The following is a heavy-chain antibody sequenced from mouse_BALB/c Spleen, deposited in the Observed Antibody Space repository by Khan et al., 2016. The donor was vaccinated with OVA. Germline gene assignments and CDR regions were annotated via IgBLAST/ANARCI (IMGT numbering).Heavy chain of an antibody. V-gene: IGHV9-1*02. CDR2: INTLTGEP. D-gene: IGHD3-3*01. CDR1: GYTFTNFR. Sequence: QIQLVQSGPELRKPGETVKISCQTSGYTFTNFRVNWVKQTPGMGLKWMGCINTLTGEPTYADDFKGRFAFSLETSASTAYLQINNLKNEDMAAYCWSRRWHGDSYYFDFWDQGTTLTVSS. CDR3: SRRWHGDSYYFDF. J-gene: IGHJ2*01.